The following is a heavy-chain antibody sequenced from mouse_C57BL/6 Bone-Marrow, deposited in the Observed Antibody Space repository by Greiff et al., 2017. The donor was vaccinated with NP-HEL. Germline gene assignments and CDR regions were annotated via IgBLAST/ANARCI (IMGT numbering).Heavy chain of an antibody. J-gene: IGHJ2*01. CDR2: ISNGGGST. Sequence: DVKLVESGGGLVQPGGSLKLSCAASGFTFSDYYMYWVRQTPEKRLEWVAYISNGGGSTYYPDTVTGRFTISRDNAKNTLYLQMSRLKSEDTAMYYFARGWGDYWGQGTTLTVSS. CDR3: ARGWGDY. D-gene: IGHD3-3*01. V-gene: IGHV5-12*01. CDR1: GFTFSDYY.